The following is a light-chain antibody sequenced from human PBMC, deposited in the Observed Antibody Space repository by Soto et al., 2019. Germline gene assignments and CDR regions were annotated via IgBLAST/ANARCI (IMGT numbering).Light chain of an antibody. V-gene: IGKV3-11*01. CDR3: QQRGEWPPGAT. CDR2: EAS. J-gene: IGKJ5*01. CDR1: LSISNS. Sequence: EIVLTQSPATLSLSPGERATLSCRASLSISNSLAWYQQKPGQAPRLLIYEASNRATGIPARFSGSGSGTDFTLTISSLEPEDFAVYNCQQRGEWPPGATFGIGTRLEIK.